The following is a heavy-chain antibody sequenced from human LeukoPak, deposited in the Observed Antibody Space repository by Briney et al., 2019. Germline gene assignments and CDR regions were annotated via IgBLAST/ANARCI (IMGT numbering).Heavy chain of an antibody. V-gene: IGHV3-23*01. Sequence: GSLRLSCAASGFTFSSYAMSWVRQAPGKGLEWVSAISGSGGSTYYADSVKGRFTISRDNSKNTLYLQMNSLRAEDTAVYYCAREDYYDSSGYGPSYGMDVWGQGTTVTVSS. CDR2: ISGSGGST. CDR1: GFTFSSYA. CDR3: AREDYYDSSGYGPSYGMDV. D-gene: IGHD3-22*01. J-gene: IGHJ6*02.